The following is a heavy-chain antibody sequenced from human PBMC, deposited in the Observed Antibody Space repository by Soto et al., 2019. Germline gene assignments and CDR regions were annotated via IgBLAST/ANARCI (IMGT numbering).Heavy chain of an antibody. J-gene: IGHJ4*02. CDR2: ISGTGSST. CDR3: AKGVIAVAGDHFDY. V-gene: IGHV3-23*01. D-gene: IGHD6-19*01. CDR1: GFTFSSYA. Sequence: EVQLLDSGGGLVQPGGSLRLSCVASGFTFSSYAMTWVRQAPGKGLEWVATISGTGSSTYYADSVKGRFTISRDNSKKTVYLQMNGLRAADTAVYFCAKGVIAVAGDHFDYWGQGTLVTVSS.